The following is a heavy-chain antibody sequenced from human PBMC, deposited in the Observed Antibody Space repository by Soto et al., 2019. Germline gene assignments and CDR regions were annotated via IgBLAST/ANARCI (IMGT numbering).Heavy chain of an antibody. CDR1: GFTVSTSQ. CDR2: IFIGGTT. V-gene: IGHV3-53*01. CDR3: ARLGPFASRTYLFRHNRFDP. D-gene: IGHD3-10*01. J-gene: IGHJ5*02. Sequence: EVQLVESGGRLVQPGGSLRLSCAASGFTVSTSQMTWVRQAPGKGLEWVSVIFIGGTTQYAESVKGRFTISRDKSENTVVLQMNGVRAEDTAVYYCARLGPFASRTYLFRHNRFDPWGQGTQVTVSP.